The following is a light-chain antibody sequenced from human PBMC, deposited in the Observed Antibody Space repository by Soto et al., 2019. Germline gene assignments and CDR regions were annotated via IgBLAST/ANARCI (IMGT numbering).Light chain of an antibody. V-gene: IGKV3D-20*02. J-gene: IGKJ4*01. CDR3: QQRSIWLT. Sequence: TKSPGTLSVSPEERGTSSCIASHSVTSSYLSCYQQKPGQAPRLLIYGASSRATGIPDRFSGSGSGTDFTLTICCLAPEHFAVYYCQQRSIWLTFGGGTTV. CDR1: HSVTSSY. CDR2: GAS.